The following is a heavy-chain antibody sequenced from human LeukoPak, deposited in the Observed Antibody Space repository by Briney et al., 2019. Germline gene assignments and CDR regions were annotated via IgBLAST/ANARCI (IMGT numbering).Heavy chain of an antibody. CDR1: GFTFDDYA. CDR3: VRWGGTYYGYDY. D-gene: IGHD1-26*01. V-gene: IGHV3-9*01. Sequence: GGSLRLSCAASGFTFDDYAMHWVRQAPGKGLEWVSGISWNSGSIGYADSVKGRFTISRDNAKNSLYLQMNGLRVEDTALYYCVRWGGTYYGYDYWGQGTLVTVSS. J-gene: IGHJ4*02. CDR2: ISWNSGSI.